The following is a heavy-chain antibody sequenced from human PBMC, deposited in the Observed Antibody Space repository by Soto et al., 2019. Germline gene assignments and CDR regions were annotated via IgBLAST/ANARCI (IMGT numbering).Heavy chain of an antibody. V-gene: IGHV4-30-4*01. D-gene: IGHD4-17*01. CDR1: GGSLSSGNYY. J-gene: IGHJ4*02. CDR3: ARVDYGDYDFDY. CDR2: IYYSGNT. Sequence: SETLSLTCTVSGGSLSSGNYYWSWIRQPPGKGLECIGYIYYSGNTYYNPSLKSRVTISVDTSKNQFSLKLSSVTAADTAVYYCARVDYGDYDFDYWGQGTLVTVSS.